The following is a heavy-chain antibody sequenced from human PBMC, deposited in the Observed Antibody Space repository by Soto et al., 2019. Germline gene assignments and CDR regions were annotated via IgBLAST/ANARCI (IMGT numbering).Heavy chain of an antibody. D-gene: IGHD3-22*01. J-gene: IGHJ3*01. CDR1: GGSVSSGDYY. CDR2: IYYNGGT. V-gene: IGHV4-30-4*01. Sequence: SETLSLTCAVSGGSVSSGDYYWGWIRQPPGKGLELIGYIYYNGGTYYNPSLKSRAFISIDTSENQFSLKLSSVTAADTAVYYCASSYDSSGYDAFDFWGQGTMVTVSS. CDR3: ASSYDSSGYDAFDF.